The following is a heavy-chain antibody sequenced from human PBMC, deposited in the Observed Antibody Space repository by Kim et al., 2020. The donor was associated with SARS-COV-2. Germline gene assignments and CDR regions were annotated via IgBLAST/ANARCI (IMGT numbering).Heavy chain of an antibody. CDR2: IYYSGST. CDR3: ARARTLLAGQFLDI. CDR1: GGSISSYY. Sequence: SETLSLTCTVSGGSISSYYWSWIRQPPGKGLEWIGYIYYSGSTNYNPSLKSRVTISVDTSKNQFSLKLSSVTAADTAVYYCARARTLLAGQFLDIWGQGTMVTVSS. D-gene: IGHD1-7*01. V-gene: IGHV4-59*13. J-gene: IGHJ3*02.